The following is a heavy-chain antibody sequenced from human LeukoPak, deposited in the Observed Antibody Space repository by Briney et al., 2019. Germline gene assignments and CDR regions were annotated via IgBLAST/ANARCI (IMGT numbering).Heavy chain of an antibody. Sequence: GRSLRLSCAASGFTFDDYAMHWVRQAPGKGLEWVSGISWNSGGIGYADSVKGRFTISRDNAKNSLYLQMNSLRAEDTALYYCAKAVSQHHFANWGQGTLVTVSS. V-gene: IGHV3-9*01. J-gene: IGHJ4*02. CDR3: AKAVSQHHFAN. CDR2: ISWNSGGI. CDR1: GFTFDDYA. D-gene: IGHD2-2*01.